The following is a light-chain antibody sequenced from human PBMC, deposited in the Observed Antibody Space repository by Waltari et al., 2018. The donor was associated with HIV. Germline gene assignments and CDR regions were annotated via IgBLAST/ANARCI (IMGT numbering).Light chain of an antibody. CDR3: QTWGPGFQV. CDR1: HGHASSA. V-gene: IGLV4-69*01. Sequence: QVVLTQSPSASASLGASVKPTCPLSHGHASSAIAGPHQQPEKGPRLLVKLNSDGSHFKGDGIPDRFSGSSSGAERYLTISSLQSEDEADYYCQTWGPGFQVFGGGTKLTVL. J-gene: IGLJ3*02. CDR2: LNSDGSH.